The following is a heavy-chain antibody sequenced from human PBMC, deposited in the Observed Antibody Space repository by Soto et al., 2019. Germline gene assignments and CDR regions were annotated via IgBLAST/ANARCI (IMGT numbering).Heavy chain of an antibody. CDR2: IWHTGRP. J-gene: IGHJ4*02. CDR3: VRDSRTGCSSINCYMH. Sequence: QLQLRESGPGLVQPSGTLSLTCDVSGDSLTNNHWWSWVRQAPGKGLEWIGEIWHTGRPNYKPSLKSRVAISIAKSKNQFSLKLSSVTAADTAVYYCVRDSRTGCSSINCYMHWGQGTLVTVSS. CDR1: GDSLTNNHW. V-gene: IGHV4-4*02. D-gene: IGHD2-15*01.